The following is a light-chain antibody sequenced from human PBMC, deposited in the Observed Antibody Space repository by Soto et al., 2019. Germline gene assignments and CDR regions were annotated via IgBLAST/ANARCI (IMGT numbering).Light chain of an antibody. CDR3: QQYDDWPLCT. CDR1: ESVHSN. Sequence: EIVMTQSPATLSVSPGERATLSCRASESVHSNLAWYQQQPGRAPRLLIYGASTRATGIPTRFSGTGSGTDFTLTISSLQSEDFGGYYCQQYDDWPLCTFGQGTRLDIK. V-gene: IGKV3-15*01. CDR2: GAS. J-gene: IGKJ2*02.